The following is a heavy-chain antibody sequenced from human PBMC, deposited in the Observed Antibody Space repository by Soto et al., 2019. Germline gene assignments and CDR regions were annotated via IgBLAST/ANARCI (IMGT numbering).Heavy chain of an antibody. J-gene: IGHJ3*02. V-gene: IGHV3-23*01. Sequence: GGSLRLSCAASGFTFSSYAMSWVRQAPGKGLEWVSAISGSGGSTYYADSVKGRFTISRNNSKNTLYLQMNSLRAEDTAVYYCAKSVVPDDAFDIWGQGTMVTVSS. CDR2: ISGSGGST. CDR1: GFTFSSYA. D-gene: IGHD3-22*01. CDR3: AKSVVPDDAFDI.